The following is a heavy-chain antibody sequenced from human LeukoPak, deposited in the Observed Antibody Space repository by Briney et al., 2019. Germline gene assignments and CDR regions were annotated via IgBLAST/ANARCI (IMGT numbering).Heavy chain of an antibody. CDR2: IYSGGST. CDR3: AREKYGEAGTYDY. V-gene: IGHV3-66*02. J-gene: IGHJ4*02. D-gene: IGHD4-17*01. Sequence: PGGSMRLSCAASGFTVSSNYMSWVRQAPGKGLEWVSVIYSGGSTYYADSVKGRFTISRDNSKNTLYLQMNSLRAEDTAVYYCAREKYGEAGTYDYWGQGALVTVSS. CDR1: GFTVSSNY.